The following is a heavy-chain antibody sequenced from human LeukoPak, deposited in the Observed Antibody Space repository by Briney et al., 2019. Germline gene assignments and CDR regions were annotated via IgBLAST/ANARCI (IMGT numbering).Heavy chain of an antibody. D-gene: IGHD6-13*01. Sequence: SETLSLTCAVYGGSFSGYYWSWIRQPPGKGLEWIGEINHSGSTNYNPSLKSRVTISVDTSKNQFSLKPSSVTAADTAVYYCARGLYSSSWFDPWGQGTLVTVSS. V-gene: IGHV4-34*01. CDR3: ARGLYSSSWFDP. CDR2: INHSGST. CDR1: GGSFSGYY. J-gene: IGHJ5*02.